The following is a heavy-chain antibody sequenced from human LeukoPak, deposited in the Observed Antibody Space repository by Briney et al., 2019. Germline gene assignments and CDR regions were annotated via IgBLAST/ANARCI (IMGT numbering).Heavy chain of an antibody. CDR2: ISSSSSTI. Sequence: GGSLRLSCAASGFTLSNYAMNWVRQAPGKGLEWVSYISSSSSTIYYADSMKGRFTISRDNAKNSLYLQMNSLRDDDTAVYYCKGSSWYNYYYMDVWGKGTTVTVSS. CDR3: KGSSWYNYYYMDV. CDR1: GFTLSNYA. J-gene: IGHJ6*03. V-gene: IGHV3-48*02. D-gene: IGHD6-13*01.